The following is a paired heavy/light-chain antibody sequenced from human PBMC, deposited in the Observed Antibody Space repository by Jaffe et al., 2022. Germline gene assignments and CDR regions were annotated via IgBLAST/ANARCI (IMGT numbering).Heavy chain of an antibody. V-gene: IGHV3-30*02. CDR2: IWFDGSRT. J-gene: IGHJ4*02. CDR3: ARNEGYSYDDRGYSYYFDY. D-gene: IGHD2-21*01. CDR1: GFTLKSYG. Sequence: QVQLVESGGGVVQPGGSLRLSCAASGFTLKSYGLHWVRQAPGKGLEWLAFIWFDGSRTYYADSVKGRFTISRDNFKNTLSLQMNSLRAEDTAVYYCARNEGYSYDDRGYSYYFDYWGQGTLVTVSS.
Light chain of an antibody. CDR1: NIGSKS. J-gene: IGLJ2*01. CDR3: QVWDYSGDHPYVL. V-gene: IGLV3-21*02. Sequence: SYVLTQPPSVSVAPGQTARITCGGNNIGSKSVHWYQQRAGQAPVLIVYDDTDRPSGIPERFSGSNSGNTATLTISRVEAGDEADYCCQVWDYSGDHPYVLFGGGTKLTVL. CDR2: DDT.